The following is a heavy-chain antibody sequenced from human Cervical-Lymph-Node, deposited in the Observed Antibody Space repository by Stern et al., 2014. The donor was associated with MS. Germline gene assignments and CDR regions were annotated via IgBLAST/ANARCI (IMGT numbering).Heavy chain of an antibody. J-gene: IGHJ5*02. V-gene: IGHV4-30-4*01. D-gene: IGHD2-2*01. CDR3: ASANCSSTSCPNWFDP. CDR2: IYYRGST. CDR1: GGSISSGDYY. Sequence: QVQLQESGPGLVKPSQTLSLTCTVSGGSISSGDYYWSWIRQPPGKGLEWIGYIYYRGSTYYKPSLKSRVTISVDTSKNQFSLKRSSVTAADTAVYYCASANCSSTSCPNWFDPWGQGTLVTVSS.